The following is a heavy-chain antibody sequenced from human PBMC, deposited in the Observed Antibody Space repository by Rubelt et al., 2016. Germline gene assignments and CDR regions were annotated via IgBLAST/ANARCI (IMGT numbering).Heavy chain of an antibody. J-gene: IGHJ4*02. CDR1: GGSFSGYY. D-gene: IGHD3-10*01. Sequence: QVQLQQWGAGLLKPSETLSLTCAVYGGSFSGYYWSWIRQPPGKGLEWSGEINHSGSTNYNPSLKSRVTISVEPSKNQFSLKLSSVTAADTAVYYCARGKEGLGVTMVDYWGQGTLVTVSS. CDR2: INHSGST. V-gene: IGHV4-34*01. CDR3: ARGKEGLGVTMVDY.